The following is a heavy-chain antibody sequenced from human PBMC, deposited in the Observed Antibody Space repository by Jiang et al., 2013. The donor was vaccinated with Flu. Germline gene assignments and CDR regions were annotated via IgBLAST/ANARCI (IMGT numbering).Heavy chain of an antibody. D-gene: IGHD4-17*01. J-gene: IGHJ3*02. CDR3: AQGAVTDAFDI. Sequence: KPTQTLTLTCTFSGFSLSTSGVGVGWIRQPPGKALEWLALIYWNDDKRYSPSLKSRLTITKDTSKNQVVLTMTNMDPVDTATYYCAQGAVTDAFDIWGQGTMVTVSS. V-gene: IGHV2-5*01. CDR2: IYWNDDK. CDR1: GFSLSTSGVG.